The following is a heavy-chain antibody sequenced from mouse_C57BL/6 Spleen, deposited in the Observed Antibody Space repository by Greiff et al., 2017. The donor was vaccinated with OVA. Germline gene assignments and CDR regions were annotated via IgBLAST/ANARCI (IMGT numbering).Heavy chain of an antibody. J-gene: IGHJ2*01. V-gene: IGHV5-4*01. Sequence: EVQLVESGGGLVKPGGSLKLSCAASGFTFSSYAMSWVRQTPEKRLEWVATISDGGSYTYYPDNVKGRFTISRDNAKNNLYMQMSHLKSEDTAMYDCARDQVYYFDYWGQGTTRTVSS. D-gene: IGHD3-2*02. CDR3: ARDQVYYFDY. CDR2: ISDGGSYT. CDR1: GFTFSSYA.